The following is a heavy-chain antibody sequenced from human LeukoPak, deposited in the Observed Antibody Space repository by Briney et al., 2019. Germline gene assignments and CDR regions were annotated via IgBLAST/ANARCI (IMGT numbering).Heavy chain of an antibody. CDR2: INHSGST. CDR1: GGSFSGYY. CDR3: ARDSDSVATSFWD. J-gene: IGHJ4*02. V-gene: IGHV4-34*01. Sequence: SETLSLTCAVYGGSFSGYYWSWIRQPPGKGLEWIGEINHSGSTNYNPSLKSRVTISVDTSKNQFSLKLSSVTAADTAVYYCARDSDSVATSFWDWGQGTLVTVSS. D-gene: IGHD5-12*01.